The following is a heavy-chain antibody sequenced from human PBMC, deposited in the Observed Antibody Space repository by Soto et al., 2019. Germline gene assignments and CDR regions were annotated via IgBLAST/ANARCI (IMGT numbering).Heavy chain of an antibody. CDR3: ARGAWSLGY. D-gene: IGHD6-19*01. Sequence: SETLSLTCTVSGCSISNYDWSWIRQPPGQRLEWIGDISARGNTNYNPSLESRVSISVDTSKAQFPLRLSSVTAADTAVYFCARGAWSLGYWGQGTLVTVSS. J-gene: IGHJ4*02. CDR2: ISARGNT. CDR1: GCSISNYD. V-gene: IGHV4-59*01.